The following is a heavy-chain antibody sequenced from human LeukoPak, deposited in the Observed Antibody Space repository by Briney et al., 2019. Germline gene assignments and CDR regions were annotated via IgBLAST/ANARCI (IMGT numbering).Heavy chain of an antibody. D-gene: IGHD6-13*01. Sequence: GGSLRLSCAASGFIFSSYWMSWLRQAPGKGPEWVANIKQDGSEKYYVDSMKGRFTISRDNAKNSLFLQMHSLRAEDTAVYYCDREAIIPEAGPDGDYFDFWGQGTLVTVSS. J-gene: IGHJ4*02. CDR3: DREAIIPEAGPDGDYFDF. CDR2: IKQDGSEK. V-gene: IGHV3-7*01. CDR1: GFIFSSYW.